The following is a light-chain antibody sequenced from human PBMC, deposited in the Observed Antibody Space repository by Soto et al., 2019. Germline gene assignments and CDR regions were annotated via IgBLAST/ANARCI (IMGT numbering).Light chain of an antibody. J-gene: IGLJ1*01. CDR1: GSDIGGYNR. CDR2: EGS. Sequence: QSALTQPASVSGSPGQSITISCTGTGSDIGGYNRVSWYQQHPGKAPKLMISEGSKRPSGVSNRFSGSKSGNTASLAISGLQSEDEADYFCAAWDDRLNDYVFGTGTKLTVL. CDR3: AAWDDRLNDYV. V-gene: IGLV2-14*02.